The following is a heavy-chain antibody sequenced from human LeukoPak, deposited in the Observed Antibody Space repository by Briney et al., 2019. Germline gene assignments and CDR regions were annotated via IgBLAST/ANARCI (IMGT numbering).Heavy chain of an antibody. D-gene: IGHD3-9*01. CDR1: GGSFSGCY. CDR2: VNHSGST. V-gene: IGHV4-34*01. Sequence: SETLSLTCDVYGGSFSGCYWSWIRQPPGKGLEWIGEVNHSGSTYYNPSLKSRVTISVDTSKNQFSLKLSSVTAADTAVYYCAKTYYDILTGYYPFDYWGQGTLVTVSS. CDR3: AKTYYDILTGYYPFDY. J-gene: IGHJ4*02.